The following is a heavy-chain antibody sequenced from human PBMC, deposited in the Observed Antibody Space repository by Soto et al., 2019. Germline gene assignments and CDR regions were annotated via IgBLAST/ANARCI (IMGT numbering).Heavy chain of an antibody. V-gene: IGHV1-18*01. CDR3: ARVRHLEYRSSSPDY. D-gene: IGHD6-6*01. Sequence: ASVKVSCKASGYTFTSYGISWVRQAPGQGLGWMGWISAYNGNTNYAQKLQGRVTMTTDTSTSTAYMELRSLRSDDTAVYYCARVRHLEYRSSSPDYWGQGTLVTVSS. CDR2: ISAYNGNT. CDR1: GYTFTSYG. J-gene: IGHJ4*02.